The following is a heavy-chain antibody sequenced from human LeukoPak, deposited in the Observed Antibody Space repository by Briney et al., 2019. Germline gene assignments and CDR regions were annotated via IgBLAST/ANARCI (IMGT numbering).Heavy chain of an antibody. CDR3: AKHYYDSVNYSPLTS. Sequence: GGSLRLSCAASGFTFSSYGMHWVRQAPGKGLEWVTVISYDGSNKYYADSVKGRFTISRDNSKNTLYLQMNSLRAEDTAVYYCAKHYYDSVNYSPLTSWGRGTLVTVSS. V-gene: IGHV3-30*18. CDR1: GFTFSSYG. J-gene: IGHJ5*02. D-gene: IGHD3-22*01. CDR2: ISYDGSNK.